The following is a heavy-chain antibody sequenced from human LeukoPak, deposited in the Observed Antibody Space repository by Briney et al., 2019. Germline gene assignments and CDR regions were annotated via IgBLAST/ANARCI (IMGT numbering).Heavy chain of an antibody. V-gene: IGHV5-51*01. CDR2: IYPGDSDT. CDR1: GYSFTSYW. Sequence: GESLKISCKGSGYSFTSYWIGWVRQMPGKGLEWMGIIYPGDSDTRYSPSFQGQVTISADKSISTAYLQWSSLKASDTAMYYCARLWGRDSSGYHAFDIWGQGTMVTVSS. J-gene: IGHJ3*02. CDR3: ARLWGRDSSGYHAFDI. D-gene: IGHD3-22*01.